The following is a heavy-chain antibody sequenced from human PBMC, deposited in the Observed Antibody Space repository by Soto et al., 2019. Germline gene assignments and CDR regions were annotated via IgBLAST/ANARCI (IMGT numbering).Heavy chain of an antibody. D-gene: IGHD5-12*01. CDR3: AREGVAPYYYYGMDV. V-gene: IGHV1-18*01. J-gene: IGHJ6*02. CDR2: ISTYNGDT. Sequence: QVQLVQSGAEVKKPGASVKVSCKASGYTFTRSGISWVRQAPGQGLEWMGWISTYNGDTNYAQTFQGRVTMTTDTSPSTVYMEVRSLRSDDKAVYYCAREGVAPYYYYGMDVWGQGTPVTVSS. CDR1: GYTFTRSG.